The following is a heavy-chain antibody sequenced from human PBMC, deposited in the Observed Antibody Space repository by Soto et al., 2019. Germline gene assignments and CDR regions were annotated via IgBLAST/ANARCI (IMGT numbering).Heavy chain of an antibody. J-gene: IGHJ4*02. CDR3: ARSVHPYYYDSSGFYFDY. Sequence: SETLSLTCTVSADSISNYYWSWIRQPPGKGPEWIGYISYSGSAKYSPSLKSRVTISVDTSKNQFPLKLSSLTAADTAVYYCARSVHPYYYDSSGFYFDYSGQGTLVTVSS. CDR1: ADSISNYY. CDR2: ISYSGSA. D-gene: IGHD3-22*01. V-gene: IGHV4-59*01.